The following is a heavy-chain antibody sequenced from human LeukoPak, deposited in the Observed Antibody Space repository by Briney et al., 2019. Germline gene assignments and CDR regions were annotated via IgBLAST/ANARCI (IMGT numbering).Heavy chain of an antibody. CDR1: GFTFNNAY. Sequence: PGGSLRLSCEASGFTFNNAYMSWVRQAPGKGLEWVGRIKTKADGGTTEYAAPVKGRFSISRDDSRNALYLQMNSLITEDTAVYYCTVLHIRSSWYTDYWGQGSLVTVSS. CDR3: TVLHIRSSWYTDY. D-gene: IGHD6-13*01. V-gene: IGHV3-15*01. CDR2: IKTKADGGTT. J-gene: IGHJ4*02.